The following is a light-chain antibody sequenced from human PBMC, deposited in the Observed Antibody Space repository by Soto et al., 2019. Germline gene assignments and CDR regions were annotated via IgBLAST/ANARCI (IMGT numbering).Light chain of an antibody. CDR1: SSNIGAGYD. CDR3: QAYDSSLSGFYV. Sequence: QAVVTQPPSVSGAPGQRVTISCTGSSSNIGAGYDVHWYQQLPGTAPKLLIYGNSNRPSGVPDRFSGSKSGTSASLAITGLQAEDEADYYGQAYDSSLSGFYVVGTGTKRTVL. V-gene: IGLV1-40*01. J-gene: IGLJ1*01. CDR2: GNS.